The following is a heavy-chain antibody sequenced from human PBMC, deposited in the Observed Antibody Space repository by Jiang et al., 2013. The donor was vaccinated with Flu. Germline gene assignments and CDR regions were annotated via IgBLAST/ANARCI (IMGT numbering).Heavy chain of an antibody. V-gene: IGHV3-30*02. CDR3: ATLRGSSYDTYLADY. J-gene: IGHJ4*02. D-gene: IGHD2-2*01. CDR1: GFSFSYYA. CDR2: IRFDGSEN. Sequence: LVESGGGVVQPGGSLRLSCAASGFSFSYYAMYWVRQGPGKGLEWVASIRFDGSENYYAESVKGRFTISRDNSKNTLYLQMSSLRVEDTSVYYCATLRGSSYDTYLADYWGQGTLVTVSS.